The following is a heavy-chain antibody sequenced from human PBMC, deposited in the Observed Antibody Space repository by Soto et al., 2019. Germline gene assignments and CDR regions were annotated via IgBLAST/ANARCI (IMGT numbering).Heavy chain of an antibody. CDR2: IYYSGYT. CDR1: GGSISSSSYY. J-gene: IGHJ6*02. CDR3: ARDSQRLEWTNGMDV. V-gene: IGHV4-39*07. D-gene: IGHD3-3*01. Sequence: SETLSLTCTVSGGSISSSSYYWGWIRQPPGKGLERIGSIYYSGYTYYNPSLKSRLTLSVDTSKNQFSLKLSSVTAADTSVYYCARDSQRLEWTNGMDVWGQGTTVTVSS.